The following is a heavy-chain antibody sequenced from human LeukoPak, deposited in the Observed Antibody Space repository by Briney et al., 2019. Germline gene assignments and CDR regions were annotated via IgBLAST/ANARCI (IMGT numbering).Heavy chain of an antibody. Sequence: SVKVSCKASGGTFSSYAISWVRQAPGQGLEWLGGIIPIFGTANYAQKFQGRVTITADESTSTAYMELSSLRSEDTAVYYCARVRGSSWYGLGDYYYGMDVWGQGTTVTVSS. CDR1: GGTFSSYA. J-gene: IGHJ6*02. D-gene: IGHD6-13*01. V-gene: IGHV1-69*13. CDR2: IIPIFGTA. CDR3: ARVRGSSWYGLGDYYYGMDV.